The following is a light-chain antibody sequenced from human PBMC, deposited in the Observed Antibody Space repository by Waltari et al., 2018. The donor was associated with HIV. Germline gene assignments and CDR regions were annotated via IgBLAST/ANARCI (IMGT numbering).Light chain of an antibody. CDR2: GAS. Sequence: EIVLTQSPDTLSLSPGDRATLSCRAGQSVTSRFLAWFQQKRGQAPRLLIYGASSRARGVPDRFSGGGSGTDFTLTISRLEHEDFAVYYCLQYGSSTYTFGQGTKLDMK. J-gene: IGKJ2*01. CDR1: QSVTSRF. CDR3: LQYGSSTYT. V-gene: IGKV3-20*01.